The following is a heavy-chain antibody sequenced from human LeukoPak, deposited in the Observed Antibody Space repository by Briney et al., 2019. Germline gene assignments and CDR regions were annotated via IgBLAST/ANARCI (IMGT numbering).Heavy chain of an antibody. CDR2: IYHSGST. J-gene: IGHJ4*02. CDR1: GGSISSGGYS. CDR3: ARWGSNGPDY. V-gene: IGHV4-30-2*01. D-gene: IGHD7-27*01. Sequence: PSETLSLTCAVSGGSISSGGYSWSWIRQPPGKGLEWIGYIYHSGSTYYNPSLKSRVTISVDTSKNQFSLKLSSVTAADTAVYYCARWGSNGPDYWGQGTLVTVSS.